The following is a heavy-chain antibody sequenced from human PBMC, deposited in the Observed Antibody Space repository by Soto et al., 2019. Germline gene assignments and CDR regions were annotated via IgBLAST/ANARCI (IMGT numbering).Heavy chain of an antibody. CDR3: VRDEAHYDILTGSSLGRAFDI. Sequence: QVQLQESGPGLVKPSGTLSLTCVITNGSISSSNWWSWVRQPPGKGLEWIGEIYHTGRTNYNPSLRSRVTMSIDKSNNRFSLRLSSLTAADTAVYYCVRDEAHYDILTGSSLGRAFDIWGRGTMVTVSS. CDR2: IYHTGRT. J-gene: IGHJ3*02. CDR1: NGSISSSNW. D-gene: IGHD3-9*01. V-gene: IGHV4-4*02.